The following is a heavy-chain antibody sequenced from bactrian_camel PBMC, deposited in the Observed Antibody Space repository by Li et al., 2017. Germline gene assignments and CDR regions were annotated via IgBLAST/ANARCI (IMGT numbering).Heavy chain of an antibody. CDR3: AARWTSYGGGCSEIKQFTV. CDR1: RYTFGRNC. D-gene: IGHD6*01. Sequence: HVQLVESGGGSVQAGGSMRLSCQALRYTFGRNCMGWYRQEPGKYYEWVADIASEGLKRYADSVKGRFTISQDNAKNTMYLQMNSLKPEDTAMYYCAARWTSYGGGCSEIKQFTVWGQGTQVTVS. V-gene: IGHV3S53*01. CDR2: IASEGLK. J-gene: IGHJ4*01.